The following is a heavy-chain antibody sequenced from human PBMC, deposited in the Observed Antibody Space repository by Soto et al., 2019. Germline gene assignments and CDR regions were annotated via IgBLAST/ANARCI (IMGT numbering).Heavy chain of an antibody. CDR2: IYPSDSDT. Sequence: GESLKISCKGSGYNFAGYWIAWVRRMPGKGLELMGIIYPSDSDTRYRPSFQGQVTISADKSISSAYLQWSSLRASDTAMYYCARGGVSTRTFDYWGQGTPVTVSS. J-gene: IGHJ4*02. D-gene: IGHD3-3*01. CDR1: GYNFAGYW. V-gene: IGHV5-51*01. CDR3: ARGGVSTRTFDY.